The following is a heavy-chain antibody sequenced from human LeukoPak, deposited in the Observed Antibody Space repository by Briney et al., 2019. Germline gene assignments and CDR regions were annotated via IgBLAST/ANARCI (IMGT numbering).Heavy chain of an antibody. CDR3: ARGPYYYGSGSRNWFDP. D-gene: IGHD3-10*01. V-gene: IGHV4-59*01. J-gene: IGHJ5*02. CDR2: IYYSGST. CDR1: GGSISSYY. Sequence: PSETLSLTCTVSGGSISSYYWSWIRQPPGKGLEWIGYIYYSGSTNYNPSLKSRVTISVDTSKNQFSLKLSSVTAADTAVYYCARGPYYYGSGSRNWFDPWGQGTLVTVSS.